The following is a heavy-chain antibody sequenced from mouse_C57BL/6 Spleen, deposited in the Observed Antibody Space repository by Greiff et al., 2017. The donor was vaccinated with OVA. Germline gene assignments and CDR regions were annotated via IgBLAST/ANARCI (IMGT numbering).Heavy chain of an antibody. Sequence: EVQLVESGGGLVKPGGSLKLSCAASGFTFSSYAMSWVRQTPEKRLEWVATISDGGSYTYYPDNVKGRFTISRDNAKNNLYLQMSHLKSEDTAMYYCAREYGSYAMDYWGQGTSVTVSS. V-gene: IGHV5-4*01. CDR1: GFTFSSYA. CDR3: AREYGSYAMDY. D-gene: IGHD1-1*01. J-gene: IGHJ4*01. CDR2: ISDGGSYT.